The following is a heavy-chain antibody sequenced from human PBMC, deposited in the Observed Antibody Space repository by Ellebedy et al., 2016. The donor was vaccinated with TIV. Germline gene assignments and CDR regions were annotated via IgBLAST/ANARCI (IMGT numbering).Heavy chain of an antibody. CDR1: GGSISSSNW. V-gene: IGHV4-4*02. D-gene: IGHD2-21*02. CDR2: IYHNGST. CDR3: ARDDVVVVTAIRDYYYYYGMDV. Sequence: SETLSLXCAVSGGSISSSNWWSCVRQPPGKGLEWIGEIYHNGSTNYNPSLKSRVTISVDKSKNQFYLKLSSVTAADTAVYYCARDDVVVVTAIRDYYYYYGMDVWGQGTTVTVSS. J-gene: IGHJ6*02.